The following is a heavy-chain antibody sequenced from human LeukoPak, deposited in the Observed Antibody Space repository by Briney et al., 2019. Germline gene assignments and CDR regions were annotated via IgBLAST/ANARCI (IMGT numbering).Heavy chain of an antibody. V-gene: IGHV4-30-4*01. D-gene: IGHD1-26*01. J-gene: IGHJ4*02. CDR1: GGSISSGDYY. CDR2: IYYSGST. Sequence: PSETLSLTCTVSGGSISSGDYYRSWIRQPPGKGLEWIGYIYYSGSTYYNPSLKSRVTISVDTSKDQFSLKLSSVTAADTAVYYCASGSTPRRGGRLYYFDYWGQGTLVTVSS. CDR3: ASGSTPRRGGRLYYFDY.